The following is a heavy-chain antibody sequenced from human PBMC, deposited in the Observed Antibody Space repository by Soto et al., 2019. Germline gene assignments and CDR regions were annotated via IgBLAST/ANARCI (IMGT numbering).Heavy chain of an antibody. D-gene: IGHD2-2*01. CDR1: GFTSSSYA. Sequence: PGGSLRLSCVASGFTSSSYAMSWVRQAPGKGLEWVSTISGPGDSTLYADSVKGRFTISRDNSKNTLYLQVNSLRAEDTAVYYCAKDSQKYCSGTSCSTIGYFYCYAMDVWGQGTTVTVSS. CDR2: ISGPGDST. J-gene: IGHJ6*02. CDR3: AKDSQKYCSGTSCSTIGYFYCYAMDV. V-gene: IGHV3-23*01.